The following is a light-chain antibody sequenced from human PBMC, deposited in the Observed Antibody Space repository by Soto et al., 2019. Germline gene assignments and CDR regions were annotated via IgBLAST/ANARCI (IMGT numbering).Light chain of an antibody. V-gene: IGKV3D-20*01. CDR3: QQYGSSPLT. Sequence: EIVLTQSPATLSLSPGERATLSCGASQSLSSSYLAWYQQKPGLAPRLLIYDASSRATGIPDRFSGSGSGTDFTLTISRLGPEDFAVYYCQQYGSSPLTFGGGTKVEIK. J-gene: IGKJ4*01. CDR2: DAS. CDR1: QSLSSSY.